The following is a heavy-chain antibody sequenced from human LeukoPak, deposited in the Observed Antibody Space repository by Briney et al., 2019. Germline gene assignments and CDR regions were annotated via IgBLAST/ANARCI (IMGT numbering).Heavy chain of an antibody. Sequence: GRSLRLSCAACKFTFNTYAMHWVGQAPAKGLEWVSLISYDGSNKYYPDSVRGRFTIYRDNSKNTLFLQMNSLRGDDTAVYYCARAKYCNAGNCFLIDYWGQGTLVTVAS. D-gene: IGHD2/OR15-2a*01. CDR2: ISYDGSNK. CDR3: ARAKYCNAGNCFLIDY. CDR1: KFTFNTYA. V-gene: IGHV3-30*04. J-gene: IGHJ4*02.